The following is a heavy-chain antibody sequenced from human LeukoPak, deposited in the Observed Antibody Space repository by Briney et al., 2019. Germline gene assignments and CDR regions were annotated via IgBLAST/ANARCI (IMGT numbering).Heavy chain of an antibody. CDR2: IRYDGTNQ. D-gene: IGHD3-10*01. CDR3: AKDEFEDTSLVFDN. Sequence: GGSLRLSCAVSGFIFSKYGMHWVRQAPGKGLEWVTFIRYDGTNQFNADSVKGRFTISRDNSKNTLYLQMNSLRPEDTAVYFCAKDEFEDTSLVFDNRGQGTLVTVSS. CDR1: GFIFSKYG. J-gene: IGHJ4*02. V-gene: IGHV3-30*02.